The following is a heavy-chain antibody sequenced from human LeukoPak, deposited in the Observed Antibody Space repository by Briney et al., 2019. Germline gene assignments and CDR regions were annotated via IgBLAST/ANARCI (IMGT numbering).Heavy chain of an antibody. Sequence: WASVKVSCKASGGTFSSYDISWVRQAPGQGLEWMGGIMPMFGKTNYAQKFQGRVTTTADKATSTAYMELSSLRSEDTAVYYCARPARGIAVAGPAPWRYYYYYMDVWGKGTTVTVSS. CDR2: IMPMFGKT. J-gene: IGHJ6*03. D-gene: IGHD6-19*01. CDR1: GGTFSSYD. CDR3: ARPARGIAVAGPAPWRYYYYYMDV. V-gene: IGHV1-69*06.